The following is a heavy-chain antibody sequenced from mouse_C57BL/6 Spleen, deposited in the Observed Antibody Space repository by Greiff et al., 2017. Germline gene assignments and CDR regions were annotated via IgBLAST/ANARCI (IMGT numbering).Heavy chain of an antibody. J-gene: IGHJ2*01. D-gene: IGHD4-1*01. CDR3: ARGGTGSPCGY. V-gene: IGHV1-26*01. CDR1: GYTFTDYY. CDR2: INPNNGGT. Sequence: EVQLQQSGPELVKPGASVKISCKASGYTFTDYYMNWVKQSHGKSLEWIGDINPNNGGTSYNQKFKGKATLTVDKSSSTAYMELRSLTSEDAAVYYCARGGTGSPCGYWGQGTTLTVSS.